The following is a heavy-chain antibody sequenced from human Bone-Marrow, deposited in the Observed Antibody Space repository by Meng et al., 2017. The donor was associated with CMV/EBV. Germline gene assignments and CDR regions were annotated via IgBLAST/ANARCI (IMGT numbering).Heavy chain of an antibody. V-gene: IGHV1-2*02. CDR2: INPNSGGT. CDR3: ARGWELQAGDAFDI. CDR1: GYTFTGYY. J-gene: IGHJ3*02. Sequence: ASVKVSCKASGYTFTGYYMHWVRQAPGQGLEWMGWINPNSGGTNYAQKFQGRVTMTRDTSISTAYMELSRLRSEDTAVYYCARGWELQAGDAFDIWGQGTMVTVSS. D-gene: IGHD1-26*01.